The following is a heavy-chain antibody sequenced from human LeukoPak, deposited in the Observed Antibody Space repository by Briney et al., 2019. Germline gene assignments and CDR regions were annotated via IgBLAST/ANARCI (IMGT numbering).Heavy chain of an antibody. V-gene: IGHV3-13*01. CDR1: GFTFSSYD. Sequence: GGSLRLSCAASGFTFSSYDMHWVRQATGKGLEWVSAIGTAGDTYYPGSVKGRFTISRENAKNSLYLQMNSLRAGDTAVYYCARDSSDGAFDIWGQGTMVTVSS. J-gene: IGHJ3*02. CDR3: ARDSSDGAFDI. CDR2: IGTAGDT. D-gene: IGHD3-22*01.